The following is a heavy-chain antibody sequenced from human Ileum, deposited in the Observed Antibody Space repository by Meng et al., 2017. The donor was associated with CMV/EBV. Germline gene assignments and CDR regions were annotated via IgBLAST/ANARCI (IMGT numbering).Heavy chain of an antibody. CDR3: ARADSDMAMGVYYFHS. Sequence: GGSLRLSCAASGFTFDDYAMHWARQAPGKGLEWVSHISWDGIDTYYADSVKGRFTVSRDNSKNYLYLQMHSLRVEDTAFYYCARADSDMAMGVYYFHSWGQGTLVTVCS. CDR2: ISWDGIDT. V-gene: IGHV3-43D*03. CDR1: GFTFDDYA. J-gene: IGHJ4*02. D-gene: IGHD5-18*01.